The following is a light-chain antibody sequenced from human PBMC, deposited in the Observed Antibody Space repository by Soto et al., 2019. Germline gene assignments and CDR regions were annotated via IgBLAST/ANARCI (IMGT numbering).Light chain of an antibody. CDR3: QKYGRSPFT. J-gene: IGKJ3*01. V-gene: IGKV3-20*01. CDR1: QSVSSSY. CDR2: GAS. Sequence: EIVLTQSPGTLSLSPGERATLSCRASQSVSSSYLAWYQQKPGQAPRLLIYGASSRATGIPGRFSGSGSGTDFPLTISRLEPEDFAVYYCQKYGRSPFTFGPGTKVDIK.